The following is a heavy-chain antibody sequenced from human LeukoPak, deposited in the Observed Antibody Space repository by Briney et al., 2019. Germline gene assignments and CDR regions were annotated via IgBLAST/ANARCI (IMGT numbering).Heavy chain of an antibody. CDR3: ARDLSQRFAAMAYYYYYYYYMDV. J-gene: IGHJ6*03. CDR2: ISYDGSNK. Sequence: PGRSLRLSCAASGFTFSSYAMHWVRQAPGKGREWVAVISYDGSNKYYADSVKGRFTISRDNSKNTLYLQMNSLRAEDTAVYYCARDLSQRFAAMAYYYYYYYYMDVWGKGTTVTVSS. V-gene: IGHV3-30*01. CDR1: GFTFSSYA. D-gene: IGHD5-18*01.